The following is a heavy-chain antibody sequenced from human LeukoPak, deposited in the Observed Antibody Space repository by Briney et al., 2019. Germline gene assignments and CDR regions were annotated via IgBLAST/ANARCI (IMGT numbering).Heavy chain of an antibody. CDR1: GLTVSNTY. Sequence: PRGPLRLSCAASGLTVSNTYMSWVRQAPGKGLEWVSVIYIGGRAYYGDSVKGRFTISRDSSESTVYLQMTSLRVEDTAVYYCARCKIGSHFDYWGQGTLVTVSS. CDR2: IYIGGRA. J-gene: IGHJ4*02. D-gene: IGHD1-26*01. CDR3: ARCKIGSHFDY. V-gene: IGHV3-53*01.